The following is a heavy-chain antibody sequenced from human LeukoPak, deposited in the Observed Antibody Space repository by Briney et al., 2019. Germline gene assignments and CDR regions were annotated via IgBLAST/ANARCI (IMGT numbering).Heavy chain of an antibody. V-gene: IGHV3-30*03. J-gene: IGHJ6*03. CDR2: ISFDGSSK. Sequence: PGGSLRLSCAASGFSFSNYGMHWVRQAPGKGLEWVAVISFDGSSKYYADSVKGRFTISSDSSKNTLYLLMNSLRAEDTAVYYCARGPEYSSGWNRRYYYYYMDVWGKGTTVTVSS. D-gene: IGHD6-19*01. CDR3: ARGPEYSSGWNRRYYYYYMDV. CDR1: GFSFSNYG.